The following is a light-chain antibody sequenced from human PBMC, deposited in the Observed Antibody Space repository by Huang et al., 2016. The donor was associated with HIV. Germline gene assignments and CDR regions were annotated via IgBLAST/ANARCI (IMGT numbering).Light chain of an antibody. J-gene: IGKJ1*01. CDR3: QQYNNWPPWT. CDR2: GAS. V-gene: IGKV3-15*01. CDR1: QSVSGN. Sequence: EIVMTQSPATLSVSPGERATLSCRARQSVSGNLAWYQQKPGQAPRRLIYGASTRATGVPARFSGRGSVTEFTLTISSLQSEDFAVYYCQQYNNWPPWTFGQGTKVEIQ.